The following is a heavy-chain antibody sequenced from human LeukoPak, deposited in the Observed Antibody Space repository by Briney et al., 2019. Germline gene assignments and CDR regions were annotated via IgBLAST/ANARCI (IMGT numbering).Heavy chain of an antibody. Sequence: LETLSLPRVLFWGSFRGYFLTWIRQPPREGVEWIGEINHSGSTNYNPSLKSRVTISVDTSKNQFSLNLTSVTAADTAVYYCAKSGGTWSYYYWGQGTLVIVSS. D-gene: IGHD1-26*01. CDR3: AKSGGTWSYYY. CDR1: WGSFRGYF. J-gene: IGHJ4*02. CDR2: INHSGST. V-gene: IGHV4-34*01.